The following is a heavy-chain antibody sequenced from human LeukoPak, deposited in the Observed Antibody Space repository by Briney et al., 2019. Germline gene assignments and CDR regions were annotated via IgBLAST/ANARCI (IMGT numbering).Heavy chain of an antibody. CDR1: GFTFSSYG. CDR2: IRYDGSNK. Sequence: PGGSLRLSCAASGFTFSSYGMHWVRQAPGKGLEWVAFIRYDGSNKYYADSVKGRFTISRDNSKNTLYLQMNSLRAEDTAVYYCAKGGGYSYGFHAFDIWGQGTMVTVSS. CDR3: AKGGGYSYGFHAFDI. V-gene: IGHV3-30*02. D-gene: IGHD5-18*01. J-gene: IGHJ3*02.